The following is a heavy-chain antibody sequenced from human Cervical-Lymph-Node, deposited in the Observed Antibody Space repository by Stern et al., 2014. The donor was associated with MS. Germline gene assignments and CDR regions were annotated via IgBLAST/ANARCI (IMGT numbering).Heavy chain of an antibody. CDR3: ARDYSYGTFDY. D-gene: IGHD5-18*01. V-gene: IGHV3-33*01. CDR2: IWYDGSKK. CDR1: GFTFSSYG. Sequence: QEQLGQSGGGVVQPGRSLRLSCAASGFTFSSYGMHWVRQAPGKGLEWVAVIWYDGSKKYYADSVKGRFTISRDDSKNTLYLQMNSLRAEDMAVYYCARDYSYGTFDYWGQGTLVTVSS. J-gene: IGHJ4*02.